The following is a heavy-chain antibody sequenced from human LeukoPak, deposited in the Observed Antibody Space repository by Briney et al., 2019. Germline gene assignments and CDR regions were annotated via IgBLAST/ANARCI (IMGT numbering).Heavy chain of an antibody. V-gene: IGHV4-34*01. CDR2: INHSGST. CDR3: AREFSFYGDRVEFDY. Sequence: PSETLSLTCAVYGGSFSGYYWSWIRQPPGKGLEWIGEINHSGSTNYNPSLKSRVTISADTSKNQFSLKLSSVTAADTAVYYCAREFSFYGDRVEFDYWGQGTLVTVSS. J-gene: IGHJ4*02. D-gene: IGHD4-17*01. CDR1: GGSFSGYY.